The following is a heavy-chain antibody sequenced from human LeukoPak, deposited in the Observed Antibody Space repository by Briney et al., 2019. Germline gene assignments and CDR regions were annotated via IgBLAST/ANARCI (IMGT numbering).Heavy chain of an antibody. CDR2: FDPEDGAR. V-gene: IGHV1-24*01. Sequence: ASVKVSCKVSGDTVTGFSIHWVRQARGHGLEWMGGFDPEDGARIFAQKFQGRVTMTEDTSTDTAYMDLSSLRSEDTAVYYCATGYTYDYSLYWGQGTLVNVSS. CDR3: ATGYTYDYSLY. J-gene: IGHJ4*02. D-gene: IGHD5-18*01. CDR1: GDTVTGFS.